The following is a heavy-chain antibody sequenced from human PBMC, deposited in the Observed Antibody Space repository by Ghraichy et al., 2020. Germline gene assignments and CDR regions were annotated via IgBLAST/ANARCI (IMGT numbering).Heavy chain of an antibody. CDR2: IYYSGST. J-gene: IGHJ6*02. CDR1: GGSISSGGYY. CDR3: ARDHGGYCSGGSCYSSRYYYGMDV. V-gene: IGHV4-31*03. Sequence: SETLPLTCTVSGGSISSGGYYWSWIRQHPGKGLEWIGYIYYSGSTYYNPSLKSRVTISVDTSKSQFSLKLSSVTAADTAVYYCARDHGGYCSGGSCYSSRYYYGMDVWGQGTTVTVSS. D-gene: IGHD2-15*01.